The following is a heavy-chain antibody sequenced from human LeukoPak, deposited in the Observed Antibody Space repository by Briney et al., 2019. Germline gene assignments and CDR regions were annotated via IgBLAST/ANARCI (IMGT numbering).Heavy chain of an antibody. Sequence: GESLKISCNSSGYIYTSYWIGWVRQMPGKGLEWMGIIYPGDSDTRYSPSFQGQVTISADKSISTAYLQWSSLKASDTAIYYCARHLVPAATYYDFWSGYYDYWGQGTLVTVSS. V-gene: IGHV5-51*01. D-gene: IGHD3-3*01. CDR3: ARHLVPAATYYDFWSGYYDY. CDR2: IYPGDSDT. CDR1: GYIYTSYW. J-gene: IGHJ4*02.